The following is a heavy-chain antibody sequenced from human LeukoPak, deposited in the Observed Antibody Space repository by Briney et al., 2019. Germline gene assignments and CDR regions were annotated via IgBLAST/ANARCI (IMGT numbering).Heavy chain of an antibody. CDR2: ISGSGGTI. V-gene: IGHV3-23*01. Sequence: GGSLRLSCAASGFTFSNYAMTWVRQAPGKGLEWVSVISGSGGTIFYADSVKDRFTISRDNSKNTLYLLMNSLTAEDTAVYYCAKGRVLYSSSSTPFDYWGQGTLVTVSS. CDR3: AKGRVLYSSSSTPFDY. J-gene: IGHJ4*02. CDR1: GFTFSNYA. D-gene: IGHD6-6*01.